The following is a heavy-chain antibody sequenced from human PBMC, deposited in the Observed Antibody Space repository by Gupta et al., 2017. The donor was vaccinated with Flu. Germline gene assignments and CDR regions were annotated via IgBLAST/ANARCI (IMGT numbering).Heavy chain of an antibody. J-gene: IGHJ5*02. CDR2: INHSGST. V-gene: IGHV4-34*01. D-gene: IGHD2-15*01. Sequence: DWSWIRQPPGKRLEWIGEINHSGSTNYNPSLKSRVTISVDTSKNQFSLKLSSVTAADTAVYYCARGTIVVVVAAENWFDPWGQGTLVTVSS. CDR1: D. CDR3: ARGTIVVVVAAENWFDP.